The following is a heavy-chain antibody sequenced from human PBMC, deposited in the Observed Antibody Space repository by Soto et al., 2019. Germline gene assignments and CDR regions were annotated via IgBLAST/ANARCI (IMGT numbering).Heavy chain of an antibody. D-gene: IGHD4-17*01. CDR3: AREPAAVTTTSFDS. CDR2: IRYDGSNE. CDR1: GFNFDSYG. J-gene: IGHJ5*01. V-gene: IGHV3-33*01. Sequence: QVQLVESGGGVVQPGRSLRLSCAASGFNFDSYGMHWVRQAPGKGLEWVAVIRYDGSNEYYADSVKGRFTVSRDNAKKTQYLQMNSAGVEDTAVYYCAREPAAVTTTSFDSWAQGAQVIVSS.